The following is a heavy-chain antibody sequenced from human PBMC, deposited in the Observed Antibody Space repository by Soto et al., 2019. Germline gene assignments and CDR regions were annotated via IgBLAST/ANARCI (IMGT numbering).Heavy chain of an antibody. CDR3: AKDVVGVWLGELLSFDY. CDR1: GFTFSRYA. D-gene: IGHD3-10*01. Sequence: GGSLRLSSAASGFTFSRYAMSWVRQAPGKGLEWVSSISNTGDNTNCADSVRGRFTISRDNSKNTLYLQMNSLRAEDTAIYYFAKDVVGVWLGELLSFDYWGQGALVTVAS. CDR2: ISNTGDNT. J-gene: IGHJ4*02. V-gene: IGHV3-23*01.